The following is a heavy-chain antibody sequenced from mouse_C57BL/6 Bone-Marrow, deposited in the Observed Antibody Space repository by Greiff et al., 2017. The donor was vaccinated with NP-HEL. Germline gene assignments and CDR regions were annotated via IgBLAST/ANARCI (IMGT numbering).Heavy chain of an antibody. CDR1: GYTFTSYW. CDR3: ARGGNFAY. V-gene: IGHV1-59*01. J-gene: IGHJ3*01. CDR2: IDPSDSYT. Sequence: QVQLQQPGAELVRPGTSVKLSCKASGYTFTSYWMHWVKQRPGQGLEWIGVIDPSDSYTNYNQKFKGKATLTVDTSSSTAYMQLSSLTSEDSAVYYCARGGNFAYWGQGTLVTVSA.